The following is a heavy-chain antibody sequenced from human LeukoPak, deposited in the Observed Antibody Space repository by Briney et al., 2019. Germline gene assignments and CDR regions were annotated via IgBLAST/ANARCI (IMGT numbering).Heavy chain of an antibody. CDR1: GFTFDDYA. Sequence: GGSLRLSCAASGFTFDDYAMHWVRQAPGKGLEWVSGISWNSGSIGYADSVKGRFTISRDNAKNSLYLQMNSLRAEDTALYYCAKDMGFEYSRSSVGFDYWGQGTLVIVSS. J-gene: IGHJ4*02. CDR2: ISWNSGSI. D-gene: IGHD6-6*01. CDR3: AKDMGFEYSRSSVGFDY. V-gene: IGHV3-9*01.